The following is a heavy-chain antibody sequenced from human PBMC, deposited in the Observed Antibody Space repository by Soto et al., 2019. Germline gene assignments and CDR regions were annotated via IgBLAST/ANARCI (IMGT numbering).Heavy chain of an antibody. CDR1: GGTFSSYA. V-gene: IGHV1-69*06. CDR3: ARGNIKRSIAANEEDYYGMDV. D-gene: IGHD6-6*01. CDR2: IIPIFGTA. Sequence: SVKVSCKASGGTFSSYAISWVRQAPGQGLEWMGGIIPIFGTANYAQKFQGRVTITADKSTSTAYMELSSLRSEDTAVYYCARGNIKRSIAANEEDYYGMDVWGQGTTVTVSS. J-gene: IGHJ6*02.